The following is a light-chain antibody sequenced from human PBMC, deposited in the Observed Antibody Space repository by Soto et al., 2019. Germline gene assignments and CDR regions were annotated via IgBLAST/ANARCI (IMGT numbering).Light chain of an antibody. CDR3: QQYGSSPPIT. Sequence: EIVLTQSPGTLSLSPLERTTLXCMAIQSVSSSYLAWYQQKPGQAPRLLIYGASSRATGVPDRFSGSGSGTDFTLTISRLEPEDFAVYYCQQYGSSPPITFGQGTRLEI. CDR1: QSVSSSY. V-gene: IGKV3-20*01. J-gene: IGKJ5*01. CDR2: GAS.